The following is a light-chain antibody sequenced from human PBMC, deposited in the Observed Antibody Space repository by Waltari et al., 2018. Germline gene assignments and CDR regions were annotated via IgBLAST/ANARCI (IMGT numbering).Light chain of an antibody. V-gene: IGLV2-8*01. Sequence: VTISCTGTSSDVGGYNYVSWYQQHPGKAPKLMIYEVSKRPSGVPDRFSGSKSGNTASLTVSGLQAEDEADYYCSSYAGSNHVVFGGGTKLTVL. J-gene: IGLJ2*01. CDR2: EVS. CDR1: SSDVGGYNY. CDR3: SSYAGSNHVV.